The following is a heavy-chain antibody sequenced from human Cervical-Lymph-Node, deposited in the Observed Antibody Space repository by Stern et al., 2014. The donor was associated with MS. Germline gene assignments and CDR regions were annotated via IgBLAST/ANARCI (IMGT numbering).Heavy chain of an antibody. CDR3: ARGFRYGGRAWYLDL. D-gene: IGHD4-17*01. J-gene: IGHJ2*01. V-gene: IGHV4-31*01. CDR1: GGSISRAAYY. Sequence: QVQLQESGPGLVRPSQTLSLTCAVSGGSISRAAYYWSWIRQHPGKGLEXVGYINYSGSTSYNPSLKSLVTISVDTSKNQFSLKLTSVTAADTAIYYCARGFRYGGRAWYLDLWGRGALVTVSS. CDR2: INYSGST.